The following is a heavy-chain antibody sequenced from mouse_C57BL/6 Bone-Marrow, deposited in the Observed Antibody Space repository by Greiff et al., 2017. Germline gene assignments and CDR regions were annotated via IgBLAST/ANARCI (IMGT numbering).Heavy chain of an antibody. Sequence: QVQLKESGAELVKPGASVKLSCKASGYTFTEYTIYWVKQRSGQGLEWIGWVYPGSGSIKYNEKFKDKATFTADKSSSTVYMELSRLTSEDSAVYFCERHPRRLGPGYFDYWGQGTTLTVSA. CDR2: VYPGSGSI. CDR3: ERHPRRLGPGYFDY. CDR1: GYTFTEYT. J-gene: IGHJ2*01. V-gene: IGHV1-62-2*01. D-gene: IGHD4-1*01.